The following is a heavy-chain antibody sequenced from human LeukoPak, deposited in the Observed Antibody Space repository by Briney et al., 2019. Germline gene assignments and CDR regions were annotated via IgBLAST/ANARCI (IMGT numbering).Heavy chain of an antibody. Sequence: SETLSLTCTVSGGSISSYYWSWIRQPPGKGLEWIGYIYYSGSTNYNPSLKSRVTISVDTSKNQFSLKLSSVTAADTAVYYCARGQAYYYGFDYWGQGTLVTVSS. V-gene: IGHV4-59*01. J-gene: IGHJ4*02. CDR1: GGSISSYY. CDR2: IYYSGST. D-gene: IGHD3-10*01. CDR3: ARGQAYYYGFDY.